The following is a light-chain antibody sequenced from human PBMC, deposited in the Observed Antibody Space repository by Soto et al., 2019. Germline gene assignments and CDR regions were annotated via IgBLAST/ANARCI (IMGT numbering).Light chain of an antibody. Sequence: EIVLTQSPGTLSLSSGERATLSCRASQSVGSYLAWYHQKPGQAPRLLIYAASGRATGVPDRFSGSGSGTDFTLTISRLEPEDFTVYYCQQYDSSPRTFGQGTKVDIK. CDR3: QQYDSSPRT. CDR1: QSVGSY. V-gene: IGKV3-20*01. CDR2: AAS. J-gene: IGKJ1*01.